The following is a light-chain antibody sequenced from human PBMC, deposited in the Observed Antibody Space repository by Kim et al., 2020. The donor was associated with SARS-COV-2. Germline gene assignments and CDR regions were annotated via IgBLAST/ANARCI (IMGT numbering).Light chain of an antibody. Sequence: ELTQPPSASGTPGQRVTISCSGSSSNIGSNTVNWYQQLPGTAPKLLIYNNNQRPSGVPDRFSGSRSGTSASLAISGLQSEDEADYYCAAWDGSLNGWVFGGGTQLTVL. CDR2: NNN. V-gene: IGLV1-44*01. CDR3: AAWDGSLNGWV. J-gene: IGLJ3*02. CDR1: SSNIGSNT.